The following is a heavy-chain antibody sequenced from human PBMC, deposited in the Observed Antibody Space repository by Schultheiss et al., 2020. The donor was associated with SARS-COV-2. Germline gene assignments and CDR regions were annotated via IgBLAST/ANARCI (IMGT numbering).Heavy chain of an antibody. CDR2: TRTKGNSYTT. D-gene: IGHD6-13*01. CDR3: ARAYSTSWYFLAY. J-gene: IGHJ4*02. V-gene: IGHV3-72*01. CDR1: GFTFSDHY. Sequence: GGSLRLSCAASGFTFSDHYMDWVRQAPGKGLEWVGRTRTKGNSYTTEYAASVKGRFTISRDDSRNSLYLQMNSLKTEDTAIYYCARAYSTSWYFLAYWGQGTQVTVSS.